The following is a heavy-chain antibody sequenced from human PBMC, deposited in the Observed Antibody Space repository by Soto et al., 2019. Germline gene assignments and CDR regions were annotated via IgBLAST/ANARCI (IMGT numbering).Heavy chain of an antibody. J-gene: IGHJ4*02. Sequence: QLVQSGAEVKKPGSSVKVSCKASGGTFSSDSFSWVRQAPGQGLEWMGGIIPMFDTPIYAQKFQDRVTITADESTSIAYMQLSSLRSGDTAVYYCARSGGLDRDFNYWGQGSLVTVSS. D-gene: IGHD2-15*01. V-gene: IGHV1-69*12. CDR1: GGTFSSDS. CDR3: ARSGGLDRDFNY. CDR2: IIPMFDTP.